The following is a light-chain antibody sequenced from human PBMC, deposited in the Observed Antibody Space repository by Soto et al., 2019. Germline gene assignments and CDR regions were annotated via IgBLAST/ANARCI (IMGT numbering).Light chain of an antibody. CDR3: QQTISFPWT. Sequence: DIQMTQSPSSVSASVVDRVTITCRASQALSTSLAWYQQRPGKAPKLLIYGVSTVRTGVPSRFSGSGSGTDFTLTISRLQPEDFATYYCQQTISFPWTFGQGTKVEIK. V-gene: IGKV1-12*01. CDR1: QALSTS. J-gene: IGKJ1*01. CDR2: GVS.